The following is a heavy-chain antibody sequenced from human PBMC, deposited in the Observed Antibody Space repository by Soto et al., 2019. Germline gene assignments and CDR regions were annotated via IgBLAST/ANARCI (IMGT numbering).Heavy chain of an antibody. D-gene: IGHD3-3*02. J-gene: IGHJ5*02. CDR2: MRANSGDT. CDR3: ARYIYGQGFKA. Sequence: QVQLVQPGAEVRKPGASVKVSCKASGDTFTNFDFNWVRQPTGQGLEWIGWMRANSGDTGHAQKVQGRVSMTRDTSMSTAYMELSSLKAEDTAVYYCARYIYGQGFKAWGQGTLVFVSS. V-gene: IGHV1-8*01. CDR1: GDTFTNFD.